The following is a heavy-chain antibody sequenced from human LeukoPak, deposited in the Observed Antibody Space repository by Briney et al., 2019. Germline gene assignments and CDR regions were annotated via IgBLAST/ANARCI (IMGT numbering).Heavy chain of an antibody. D-gene: IGHD2-2*01. Sequence: GSLRLSCAASGFTFSSYDMHWVRQPPGKGLEWIGTIYYSGSTYYNPSLKSRVTISVDTSKNQFSLKLSSVTAADTAVYYCAKHQSLGYCSNTSCSEYFQHWGQGTLVTVSS. CDR3: AKHQSLGYCSNTSCSEYFQH. CDR1: GFTFSSYD. J-gene: IGHJ1*01. CDR2: IYYSGST. V-gene: IGHV4-39*01.